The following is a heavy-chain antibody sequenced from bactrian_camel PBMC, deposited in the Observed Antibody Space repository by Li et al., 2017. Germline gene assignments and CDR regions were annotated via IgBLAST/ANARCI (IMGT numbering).Heavy chain of an antibody. J-gene: IGHJ6*01. Sequence: HVQLVESGGGSVQAGGSLRLSCTASKYARCMGWVRQAPGKGLEWVSSIYTGGGSTYYADSVKGRFTISRDNAKNTLNLQMNSLKTEDTAVYYCATWWSVGFWGQGTQVTVS. CDR3: ATWWSVGF. CDR1: KYARC. V-gene: IGHV3-2*01. D-gene: IGHD7*01. CDR2: IYTGGGST.